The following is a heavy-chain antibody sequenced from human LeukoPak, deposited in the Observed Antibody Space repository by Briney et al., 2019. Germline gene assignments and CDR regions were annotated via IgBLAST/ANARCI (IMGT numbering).Heavy chain of an antibody. D-gene: IGHD3-10*01. CDR3: ARIHYGSGSFDY. J-gene: IGHJ4*02. Sequence: ESGPTLVNPTQTLTLTCTFSGFSLSTSGMCVSWIRQPPGKALEWPALTDWDGDKYYTTSLKTRLTISKDTSKNQVVLTMTNMAPVDTATYYCARIHYGSGSFDYWGQGTLVTVSS. V-gene: IGHV2-70*01. CDR2: TDWDGDK. CDR1: GFSLSTSGMC.